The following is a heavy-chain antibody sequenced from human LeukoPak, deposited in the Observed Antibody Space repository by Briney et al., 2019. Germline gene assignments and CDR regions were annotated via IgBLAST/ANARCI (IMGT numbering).Heavy chain of an antibody. Sequence: SETLSLTCTVSGYSISSGYYWGWIRQPPGKGLEWIGSFYHSGNTYYNPSLTSRVTISVDTSKNQFSLKLSSVTATDTAVYYCARDWGVLRYFDYWGQGTLVTVSS. CDR3: ARDWGVLRYFDY. D-gene: IGHD3-9*01. CDR1: GYSISSGYY. V-gene: IGHV4-38-2*02. CDR2: FYHSGNT. J-gene: IGHJ4*02.